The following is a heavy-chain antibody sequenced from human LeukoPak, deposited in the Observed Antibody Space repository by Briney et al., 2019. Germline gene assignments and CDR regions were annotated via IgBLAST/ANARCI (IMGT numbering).Heavy chain of an antibody. J-gene: IGHJ6*03. V-gene: IGHV3-21*04. CDR1: GFTFSSYS. D-gene: IGHD3-22*01. CDR3: AKDLNYYDSSGYYYYYYYYMDV. CDR2: ISSSSSYI. Sequence: KLWGSLRLSCAASGFTFSSYSMNWVRQAPGKGLEWVSSISSSSSYIYYADSVKGRFTISRDNAKNSLYLQMNSLRAEDTAVYYCAKDLNYYDSSGYYYYYYYYMDVWGKGTTVTVSS.